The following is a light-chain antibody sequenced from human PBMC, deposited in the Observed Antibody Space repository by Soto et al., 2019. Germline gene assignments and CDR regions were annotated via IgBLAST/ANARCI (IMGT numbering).Light chain of an antibody. J-gene: IGLJ2*01. CDR3: CSYAGSSTLV. V-gene: IGLV2-23*01. CDR2: EGN. Sequence: QSALTQPASVSGYPGQSITISCTGTSSDVGSYNLVSWYQHHPGKAPKLMIYEGNKRPSGVSNRFSGSKSGNTASLTISGLQAEDEADYYCCSYAGSSTLVFGGGTKLTVL. CDR1: SSDVGSYNL.